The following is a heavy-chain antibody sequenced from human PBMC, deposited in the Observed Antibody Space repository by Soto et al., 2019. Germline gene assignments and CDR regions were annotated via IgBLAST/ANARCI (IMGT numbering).Heavy chain of an antibody. D-gene: IGHD3-10*01. CDR3: AREHAYGSGTPPDY. V-gene: IGHV1-69*08. CDR1: GGTFSSYT. Sequence: QVQLVQSGAEVKKPGSSVKVSCKASGGTFSSYTISWVRQAPGQGLEWMGRTIPILGIANYAQKFQGRVTITADKSTSTDYMELSSLRSEDTAVYYCAREHAYGSGTPPDYWGQGTLVTVSS. J-gene: IGHJ4*02. CDR2: TIPILGIA.